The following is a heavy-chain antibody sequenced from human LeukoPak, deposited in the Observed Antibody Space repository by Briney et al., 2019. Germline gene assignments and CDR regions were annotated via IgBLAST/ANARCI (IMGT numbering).Heavy chain of an antibody. J-gene: IGHJ4*02. Sequence: SVKVSCKASGGTFSSYSISWVRQAPGQGLEWMGGIIPVFGTSNYAQKFQGRVTITADKSASTAYMELRSLRSDDTAVYYCARSAYSGYDDYWGQGTLVTVSS. D-gene: IGHD5-12*01. CDR3: ARSAYSGYDDY. V-gene: IGHV1-69*06. CDR1: GGTFSSYS. CDR2: IIPVFGTS.